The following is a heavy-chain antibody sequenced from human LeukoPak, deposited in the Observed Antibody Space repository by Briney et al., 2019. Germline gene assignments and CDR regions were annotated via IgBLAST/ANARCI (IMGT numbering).Heavy chain of an antibody. CDR1: GGSFSGYY. D-gene: IGHD1-26*01. V-gene: IGHV4-34*01. CDR2: INHSGST. CDR3: ARGTHDTQNKPVGATDFDY. Sequence: SETLSLTCAVYGGSFSGYYWSWIRQPPGKGLEWMGEINHSGSTNYNPPLKSRVTISVDTSKNQFSLKLSSVTAADTAVYYCARGTHDTQNKPVGATDFDYWGQGTLVTVSS. J-gene: IGHJ4*02.